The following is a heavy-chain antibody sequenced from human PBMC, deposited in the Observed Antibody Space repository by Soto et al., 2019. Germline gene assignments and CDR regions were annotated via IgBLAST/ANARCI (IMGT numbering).Heavy chain of an antibody. CDR2: ISGSGGSA. J-gene: IGHJ4*02. D-gene: IGHD1-26*01. Sequence: GGSLRLSCLASGFTFRSYAMTWVRQGPGRGLEWVSAISGSGGSAFSADSVKGRFTISRDNSKNTLFLQMNSLRAEDTAVYYCVRPFIVGGSTLGYWGQGALVTVSS. CDR3: VRPFIVGGSTLGY. V-gene: IGHV3-23*01. CDR1: GFTFRSYA.